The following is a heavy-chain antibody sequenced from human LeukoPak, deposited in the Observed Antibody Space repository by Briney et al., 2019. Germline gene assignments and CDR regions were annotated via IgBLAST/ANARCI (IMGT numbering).Heavy chain of an antibody. Sequence: SETLSLTCTVSGGSISTNNYYWSWIRQPPGKGLEWIGSIYYSGTTYYNPSLTSRLTMSVDTSKNQFSLKLSSVTAADTAVYYCARHGRREASRHSAFEIWSQGTTVTVSS. J-gene: IGHJ3*02. CDR3: ARHGRREASRHSAFEI. CDR1: GGSISTNNYY. V-gene: IGHV4-39*01. CDR2: IYYSGTT.